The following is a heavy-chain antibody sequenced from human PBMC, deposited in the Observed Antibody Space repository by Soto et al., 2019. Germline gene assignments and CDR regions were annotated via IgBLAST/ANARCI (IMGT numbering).Heavy chain of an antibody. Sequence: QVQLQQWGAGLLKPSETLSLTCAVYGGSFSGYYWSWIRQPPGKGLEWIGEINHSGSTNYNPSLKSRVTISVATSKTHFSLQLSSVTAAATAVYYCARDRGVLLWFGELNPLDYWGQGTLVTVSS. J-gene: IGHJ4*02. D-gene: IGHD3-10*01. CDR3: ARDRGVLLWFGELNPLDY. CDR1: GGSFSGYY. CDR2: INHSGST. V-gene: IGHV4-34*01.